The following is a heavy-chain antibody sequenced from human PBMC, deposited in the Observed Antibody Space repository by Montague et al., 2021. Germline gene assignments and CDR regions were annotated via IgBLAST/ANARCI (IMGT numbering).Heavy chain of an antibody. Sequence: SETLSLTCSVSGDSVRCGIYHWGWIRQSPGKGLEWIGYICDGGSATYKTSLGSRVTMSLETSSNQFSLNLRSATAADTAVYYCAAYYYGGGGRGSWGQGTLVTVSS. CDR2: ICDGGSA. CDR1: GDSVRCGIYH. J-gene: IGHJ5*02. V-gene: IGHV4-61*01. D-gene: IGHD3-22*01. CDR3: AAYYYGGGGRGS.